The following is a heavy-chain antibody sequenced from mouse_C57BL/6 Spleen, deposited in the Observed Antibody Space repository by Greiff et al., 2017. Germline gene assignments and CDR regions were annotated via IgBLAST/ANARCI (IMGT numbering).Heavy chain of an antibody. CDR3: ARKDYDYDHFDV. Sequence: QVQLQQPGAELVKPGASVKLSCKASGYTFTSYWMHWVKQRPRQGLEWIGMIHPNSGSTNYNEKFKSKATLTVDKSSSTAYMQLSSLTSEDSAVYYCARKDYDYDHFDVWGTGTTVTVSS. CDR2: IHPNSGST. CDR1: GYTFTSYW. J-gene: IGHJ1*03. V-gene: IGHV1-64*01. D-gene: IGHD2-4*01.